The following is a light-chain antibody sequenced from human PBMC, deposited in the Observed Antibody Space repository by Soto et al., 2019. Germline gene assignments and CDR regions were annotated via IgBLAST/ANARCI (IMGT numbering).Light chain of an antibody. CDR1: SDDVGGYNY. CDR3: ASYGGGNTPVG. Sequence: QSVLTQPASVSGSPGQSITISCTGTSDDVGGYNYVSWYQQHPGKAPKLMIFEVNNRPSGVSNRFSGSRSGNTASLTISGLRGEDVADYYCASYGGGNTPVGFGAGTKVTVL. CDR2: EVN. V-gene: IGLV2-14*01. J-gene: IGLJ1*01.